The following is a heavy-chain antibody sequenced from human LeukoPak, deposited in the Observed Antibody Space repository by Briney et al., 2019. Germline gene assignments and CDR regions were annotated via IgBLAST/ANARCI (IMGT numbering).Heavy chain of an antibody. Sequence: SETLSLTCTVSGGAIRSSSYYWGWIRQPPGKGLEWIGSIYYSGNTYYYPPLKSRVPISVDTSKNQFSLRLSSVTAADTAVYYCARHAPIKTTVTTSHAFDIWGQGTMVTVSS. CDR3: ARHAPIKTTVTTSHAFDI. J-gene: IGHJ3*02. D-gene: IGHD4-17*01. CDR1: GGAIRSSSYY. CDR2: IYYSGNT. V-gene: IGHV4-39*01.